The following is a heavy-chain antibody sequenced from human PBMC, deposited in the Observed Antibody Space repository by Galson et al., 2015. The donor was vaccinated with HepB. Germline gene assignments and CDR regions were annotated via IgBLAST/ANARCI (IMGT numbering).Heavy chain of an antibody. D-gene: IGHD3-22*01. V-gene: IGHV3-23*01. CDR3: AKTSYYDSSGYYYEYFQH. J-gene: IGHJ1*01. CDR1: GFTFSSYA. CDR2: ISGSGGST. Sequence: SLRLSCAASGFTFSSYAMSWVRQAPGKGLEWVSAISGSGGSTYYADSVKGRFTISRDNSKNTLYLQMNSLRAEDTAVYYCAKTSYYDSSGYYYEYFQHWGQGTLVTVSS.